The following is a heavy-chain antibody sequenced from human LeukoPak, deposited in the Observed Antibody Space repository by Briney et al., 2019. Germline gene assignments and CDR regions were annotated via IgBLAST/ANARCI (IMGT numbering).Heavy chain of an antibody. CDR3: ARAVHYYDSSGYYYFGY. D-gene: IGHD3-22*01. V-gene: IGHV1-2*02. J-gene: IGHJ4*02. Sequence: GPSVKVSCKASGYTFTGYYMHWVRQAPGQGLEWMGWINPNSGGTNYAQKFQGRVTMTRDTSISTAYMELSRLRSDDTAVYYCARAVHYYDSSGYYYFGYWGQGTLVTVSS. CDR2: INPNSGGT. CDR1: GYTFTGYY.